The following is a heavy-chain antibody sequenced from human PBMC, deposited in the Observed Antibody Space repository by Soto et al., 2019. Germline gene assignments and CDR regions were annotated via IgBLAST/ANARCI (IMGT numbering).Heavy chain of an antibody. D-gene: IGHD3-9*01. J-gene: IGHJ6*02. CDR1: GYSFTSYW. CDR3: AITYYDILTGYPPYYGMDV. Sequence: GESLKISCKGSGYSFTSYWISWVRQMPGKGLEWMGRIDPSDSYTNYSPSFRGHVTISADKSISTAYMQWSSLKASDTAMYYCAITYYDILTGYPPYYGMDVWGQGTTVTVSS. V-gene: IGHV5-10-1*01. CDR2: IDPSDSYT.